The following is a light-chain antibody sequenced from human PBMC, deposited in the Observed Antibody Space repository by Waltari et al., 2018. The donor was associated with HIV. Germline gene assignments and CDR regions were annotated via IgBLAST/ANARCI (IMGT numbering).Light chain of an antibody. CDR2: AAS. V-gene: IGKV1-NL1*01. J-gene: IGKJ1*01. Sequence: DIQMTQSPSSLSASVGDRVTITCRASQAIGNSLAWHQQQPGKAPRLLVFAASRLESGVPSRFSDAGSGTDYTLTISSLQPEDFATYYCQQYYNNPWTFGQGTKVDIK. CDR3: QQYYNNPWT. CDR1: QAIGNS.